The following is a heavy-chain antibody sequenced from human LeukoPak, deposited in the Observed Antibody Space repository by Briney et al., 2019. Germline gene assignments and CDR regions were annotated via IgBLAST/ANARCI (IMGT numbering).Heavy chain of an antibody. CDR2: ISSNGGST. D-gene: IGHD5-24*01. V-gene: IGHV3-64*01. Sequence: GGSLRLSCAASGFTSSSYAMHWVRQAPGKGLEYVSAISSNGGSTYYANSVKGRFTISRDNSKNTLYLQMGSLRAEDMAVYYCARDKYRDGYNLQGLDYWGQGTLVTVSS. CDR1: GFTSSSYA. J-gene: IGHJ4*02. CDR3: ARDKYRDGYNLQGLDY.